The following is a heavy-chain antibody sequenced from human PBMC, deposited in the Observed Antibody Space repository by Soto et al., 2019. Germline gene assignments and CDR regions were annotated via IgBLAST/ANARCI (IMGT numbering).Heavy chain of an antibody. V-gene: IGHV3-7*01. CDR1: GFIFSDYY. Sequence: EVQLVESGGGLVQPGGSLRLSCVASGFIFSDYYMSWVRQAPGKGLEWVANIRDDGSGQYYVDSVRGRFTISRDNAQNSLYLQMNSVRTEDTAVYYCVSDEGTRTLVRGARTQFDYWGQGTLVTVSS. D-gene: IGHD3-10*01. J-gene: IGHJ4*01. CDR2: IRDDGSGQ. CDR3: VSDEGTRTLVRGARTQFDY.